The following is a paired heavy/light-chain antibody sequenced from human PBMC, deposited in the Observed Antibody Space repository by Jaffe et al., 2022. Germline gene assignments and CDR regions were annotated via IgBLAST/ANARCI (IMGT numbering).Light chain of an antibody. Sequence: QSALTQPASVSGSPGQSITISCTGTSSDVGAYKYVSWYQQHPGKAPKLMLYDVANRPSGVSDRFSGSKSGNTASLTISGLQAEDEAEYYCSSYANSNTLGVFGGGTRLTVL. V-gene: IGLV2-14*03. J-gene: IGLJ3*02. CDR2: DVA. CDR3: SSYANSNTLGV. CDR1: SSDVGAYKY.
Heavy chain of an antibody. J-gene: IGHJ2*01. CDR1: GFTFSSYA. D-gene: IGHD6-19*01. V-gene: IGHV3-23*01. CDR3: AKSGSAWYDDKRYFDL. CDR2: VGSGGSAT. Sequence: EVQLLESGGGLVQPGGSLRLSCAASGFTFSSYAMSWVRRAPGKGLEWVAAVGSGGSATFYADSVKGRFTISRDNSKNTLFLQMNSLRAEDTAVYYCAKSGSAWYDDKRYFDLWGRGTLVTVSS.